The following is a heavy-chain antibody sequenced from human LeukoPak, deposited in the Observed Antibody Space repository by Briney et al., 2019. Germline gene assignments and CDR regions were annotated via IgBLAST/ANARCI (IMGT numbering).Heavy chain of an antibody. Sequence: GGSLRLSCAASGFTFSSHNMNWVRQAPGKGLEWVAFIRYDGNNKYYADSVKGRFTVSRDNSKNTLYLQMNSLRAEDTAVYYCVRGAYSSSWLNFDYWGQGTLVTVSS. V-gene: IGHV3-30*02. CDR1: GFTFSSHN. J-gene: IGHJ4*02. CDR3: VRGAYSSSWLNFDY. CDR2: IRYDGNNK. D-gene: IGHD6-13*01.